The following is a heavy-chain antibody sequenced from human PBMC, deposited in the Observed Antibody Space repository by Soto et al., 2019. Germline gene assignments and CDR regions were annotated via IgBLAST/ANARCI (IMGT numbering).Heavy chain of an antibody. CDR1: GYSFTSYW. Sequence: PGESLKISCKGSGYSFTSYWIGWVRQMPGKGLEWMGIIYPGDSDTRYSPSFQGQVTISADKSISTAYLQWSSLKASDTALYYCARLSRSTSIHNWFDPWGQGTLVTVSS. V-gene: IGHV5-51*01. D-gene: IGHD2-2*01. CDR2: IYPGDSDT. J-gene: IGHJ5*02. CDR3: ARLSRSTSIHNWFDP.